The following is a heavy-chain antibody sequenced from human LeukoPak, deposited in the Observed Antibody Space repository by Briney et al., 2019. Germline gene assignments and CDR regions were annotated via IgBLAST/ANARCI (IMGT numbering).Heavy chain of an antibody. Sequence: GGSLRLSCAVSGFTFSSYAMSWVREAPGKGVEWVSAISGSGGSTYYADSVRGRFTISRANSTNTPHLQMNSLRAEDTAVYYCAKGVATGDPFDYWGQGTLVTVSS. CDR3: AKGVATGDPFDY. J-gene: IGHJ4*02. V-gene: IGHV3-23*01. D-gene: IGHD5-12*01. CDR2: ISGSGGST. CDR1: GFTFSSYA.